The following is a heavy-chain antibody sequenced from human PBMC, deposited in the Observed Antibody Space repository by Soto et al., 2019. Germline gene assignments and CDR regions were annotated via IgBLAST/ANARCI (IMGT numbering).Heavy chain of an antibody. D-gene: IGHD2-2*01. V-gene: IGHV3-21*01. CDR2: ISSSSSYI. Sequence: GGSLRLSCAASGFTFSSYSMNWVRQAPGKGLEWVSSISSSSSYIYYADSVKGRFTISRDNAKNSLYLQMNSLRAEDTAVYYCARGFEYCSSTSCYFDYWGQGTLVTVSS. J-gene: IGHJ4*02. CDR3: ARGFEYCSSTSCYFDY. CDR1: GFTFSSYS.